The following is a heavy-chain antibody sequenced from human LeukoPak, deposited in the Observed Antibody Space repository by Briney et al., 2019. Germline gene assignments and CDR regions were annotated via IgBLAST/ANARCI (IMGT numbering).Heavy chain of an antibody. D-gene: IGHD3-3*01. CDR1: GFTVSSNY. V-gene: IGHV3-53*01. CDR2: IYSGGNT. CDR3: ARHFGVVTFDY. J-gene: IGHJ4*02. Sequence: GGSLRLSCAASGFTVSSNYMSWVRQAPGKGLEWVSVIYSGGNTYYADSVKGRFTISRDNSKNTLYLQMDSLRAEDTAVYYCARHFGVVTFDYWGQGTLVTVSS.